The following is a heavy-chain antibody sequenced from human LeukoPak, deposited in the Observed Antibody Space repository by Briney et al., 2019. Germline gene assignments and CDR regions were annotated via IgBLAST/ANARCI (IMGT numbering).Heavy chain of an antibody. CDR3: AKTSLYKWNNVPYYYYMDV. CDR2: INTSGST. CDR1: GGSISSYY. V-gene: IGHV4-4*07. Sequence: SETLSLTCNVSGGSISSYYWSWIRQPAGKGLEWIGRINTSGSTTYNPSLKSRVTMSVDTSKNQFSLKLSSVTAADTAMYYCAKTSLYKWNNVPYYYYMDVWGNGTTVTVSS. J-gene: IGHJ6*03. D-gene: IGHD1/OR15-1a*01.